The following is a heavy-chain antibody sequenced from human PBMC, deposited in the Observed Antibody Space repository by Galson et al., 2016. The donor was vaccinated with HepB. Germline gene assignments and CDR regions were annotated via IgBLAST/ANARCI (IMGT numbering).Heavy chain of an antibody. V-gene: IGHV1-3*01. CDR1: GYSFTRYL. J-gene: IGHJ5*02. CDR2: INAGNGNT. Sequence: SVKVSCKASGYSFTRYLTHWVRQAPGQRLEWMGWINAGNGNTMYSEKFRDRITITRNTSATTAYLELSSLRSEDTAVYYCARGEGPIAYFDDGRGDLDAWGPGTLVTVSS. CDR3: ARGEGPIAYFDDGRGDLDA. D-gene: IGHD3-22*01.